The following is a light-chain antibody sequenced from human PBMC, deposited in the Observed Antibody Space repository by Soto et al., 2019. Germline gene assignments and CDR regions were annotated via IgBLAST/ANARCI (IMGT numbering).Light chain of an antibody. CDR2: AAS. V-gene: IGKV1-27*01. CDR1: QGISNS. Sequence: DFQMTQSPSSLSASVGDRVTITCRASQGISNSLAWYQQKPGKVPKLLIFAASTLQSGVPSRFSGSGSGTDFTLTISSLQPEDVATYYCQKYNSVPHSLGQGTKLASK. J-gene: IGKJ2*01. CDR3: QKYNSVPHS.